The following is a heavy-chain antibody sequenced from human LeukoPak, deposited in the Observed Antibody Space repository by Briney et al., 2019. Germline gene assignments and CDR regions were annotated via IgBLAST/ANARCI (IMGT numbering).Heavy chain of an antibody. CDR2: INHSGST. CDR3: ARGGNIVLMGGRFDY. Sequence: SETLSLTCAVSGGSFSGYYWSWIRQPPGKGLEWIGEINHSGSTNYNPSLKSRVTISVDTSKNQFSLKLSSVTAADTAVYYCARGGNIVLMGGRFDYWGQGTLVTVSS. D-gene: IGHD2-8*01. J-gene: IGHJ4*02. CDR1: GGSFSGYY. V-gene: IGHV4-34*01.